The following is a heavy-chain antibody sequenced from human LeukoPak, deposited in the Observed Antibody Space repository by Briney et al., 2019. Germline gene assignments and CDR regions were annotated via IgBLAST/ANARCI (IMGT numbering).Heavy chain of an antibody. Sequence: ASVKVSCKASGYTFTGYYMHWVRQAPGQGLEWMGWINPNSGGTNYAQKLQGRVTMTRDTSISTAYMELSSLRSEDTAVYYCARRGRAAAVLGYYYGMDVWGKGTTVTVSS. V-gene: IGHV1-2*02. D-gene: IGHD6-13*01. J-gene: IGHJ6*04. CDR1: GYTFTGYY. CDR3: ARRGRAAAVLGYYYGMDV. CDR2: INPNSGGT.